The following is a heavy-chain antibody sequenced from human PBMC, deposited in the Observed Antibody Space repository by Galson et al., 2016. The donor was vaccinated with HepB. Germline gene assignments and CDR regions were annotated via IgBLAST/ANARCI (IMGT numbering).Heavy chain of an antibody. Sequence: SLRLSCAVSGFTFRSYSMNWVRQAPGGGLEWVSTISSHSIYIYYADSVTGRFTISRDNAENSVSLQMNNLRAEDTAVYYCARDFQFGSVSNGYWGQGTLVTVSS. J-gene: IGHJ4*02. CDR3: ARDFQFGSVSNGY. D-gene: IGHD3-10*01. CDR2: ISSHSIYI. CDR1: GFTFRSYS. V-gene: IGHV3-21*01.